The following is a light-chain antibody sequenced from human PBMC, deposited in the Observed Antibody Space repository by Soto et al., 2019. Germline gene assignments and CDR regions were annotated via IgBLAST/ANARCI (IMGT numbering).Light chain of an antibody. J-gene: IGLJ3*02. CDR2: DVS. V-gene: IGLV2-11*01. CDR3: QVWDSSSDHWV. CDR1: SSDVGGYNY. Sequence: QSALTQPRSVSGSPGQSVTISCTGTSSDVGGYNYVSWYQQYPGKAPKFMIYDVSKRPSGVPDRFSGSKSGNTASLTISRVEAGDEADYYCQVWDSSSDHWVFGGGTKLTVL.